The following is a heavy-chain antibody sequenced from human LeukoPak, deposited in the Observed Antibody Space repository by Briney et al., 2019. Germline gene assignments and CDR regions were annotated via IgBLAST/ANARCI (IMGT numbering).Heavy chain of an antibody. CDR3: ARGIAAAGTDGGY. Sequence: SVKVSCTASGYTFTSYGISWVRQAPGQGLEWMGGIIPIFGTANYAQKFQGRVTITADESTSTAYMELSSLRSEDTAVYYCARGIAAAGTDGGYWGQGTLVTVSS. CDR2: IIPIFGTA. CDR1: GYTFTSYG. V-gene: IGHV1-69*13. J-gene: IGHJ4*02. D-gene: IGHD6-13*01.